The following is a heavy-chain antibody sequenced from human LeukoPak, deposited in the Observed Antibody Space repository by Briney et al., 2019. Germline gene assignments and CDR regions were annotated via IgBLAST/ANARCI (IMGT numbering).Heavy chain of an antibody. V-gene: IGHV3-21*01. CDR2: ISSSSSYM. Sequence: GGSLRLSCAASGFTFSDWTMNWIRQAPGKGLEWVSSISSSSSYMYYADSVKGRFTISRDNSKNTLYLQMNSLRAEDTAVYYCAKAGYDFWSDSDYWGQGTLVTVSS. J-gene: IGHJ4*02. CDR3: AKAGYDFWSDSDY. CDR1: GFTFSDWT. D-gene: IGHD3-3*01.